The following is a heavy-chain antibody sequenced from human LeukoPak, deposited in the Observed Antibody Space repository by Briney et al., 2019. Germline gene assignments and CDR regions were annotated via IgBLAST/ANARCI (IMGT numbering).Heavy chain of an antibody. J-gene: IGHJ4*02. CDR1: SGSISRGTYY. V-gene: IGHV4-61*02. Sequence: SETLSLTCTVSSGSISRGTYYWSWIRQPAGKGLEWIGRIYTSGSTNYNPSLKSRVTISIDTSKNQFSLKLTSVTAADTAVYYCAREPSASRGIRFMDWGQGTLVTVSS. CDR2: IYTSGST. D-gene: IGHD1-14*01. CDR3: AREPSASRGIRFMD.